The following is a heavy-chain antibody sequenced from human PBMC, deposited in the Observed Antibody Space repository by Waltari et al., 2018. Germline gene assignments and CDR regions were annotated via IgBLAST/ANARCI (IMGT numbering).Heavy chain of an antibody. Sequence: QVQLVESGGGVVQPGRSLRLSCAASGFTFSSYAMHWVRQAPGTGLEWVAVISYDGSNKYYADSVKGRFTISRDNSKNTLYLQMNSLRAEDTAVYYCARGGPHSPGYDEEIYFDYWGQGTLVTVSS. D-gene: IGHD5-12*01. CDR1: GFTFSSYA. V-gene: IGHV3-30-3*01. CDR2: ISYDGSNK. CDR3: ARGGPHSPGYDEEIYFDY. J-gene: IGHJ4*02.